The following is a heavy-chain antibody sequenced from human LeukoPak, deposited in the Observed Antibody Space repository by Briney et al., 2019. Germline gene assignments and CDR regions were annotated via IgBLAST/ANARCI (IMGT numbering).Heavy chain of an antibody. CDR3: ATIAARDAFDI. D-gene: IGHD6-13*01. CDR2: TWYDGSNK. J-gene: IGHJ3*02. CDR1: GFTFSRYG. Sequence: GGSLRLSCAASGFTFSRYGMHWVRQAPGKGLEWVAVTWYDGSNKYYADSVKGRFTISRDNSKNTLYLQMNSLRAEDTAVYYCATIAARDAFDIWGQGTMVTVSS. V-gene: IGHV3-33*01.